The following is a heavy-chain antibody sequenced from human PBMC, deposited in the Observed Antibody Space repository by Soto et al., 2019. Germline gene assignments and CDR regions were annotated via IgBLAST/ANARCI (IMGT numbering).Heavy chain of an antibody. V-gene: IGHV3-23*04. CDR3: AKGGATYGLLTHDY. J-gene: IGHJ4*02. CDR1: GMSLTSYA. CDR2: ISGTGANT. Sequence: EVQLVESGGGLVQPGGSLRLSCTVSGMSLTSYAMSWVRQAPGKGPEWVSAISGTGANTYYTDSVKGRFAISRDNSQNTLYLQMNSLTTEDTAVYYCAKGGATYGLLTHDYWGQGTLVTVSS. D-gene: IGHD3-9*01.